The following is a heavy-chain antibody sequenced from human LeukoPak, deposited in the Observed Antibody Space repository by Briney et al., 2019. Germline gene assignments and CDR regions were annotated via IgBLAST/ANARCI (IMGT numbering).Heavy chain of an antibody. V-gene: IGHV4-30-4*01. Sequence: SETLSLTCTVSGDSISSGDYYWSWLRQPPGKGLEWIGYIHYSGNTHYNPSLKSQVSISVDTSTNQVSLNLTSVTAADTAVYYCARGGYYDVLTGYLRYYFDDWGQGTLVTVSS. CDR3: ARGGYYDVLTGYLRYYFDD. J-gene: IGHJ4*02. CDR2: IHYSGNT. CDR1: GDSISSGDYY. D-gene: IGHD3-9*01.